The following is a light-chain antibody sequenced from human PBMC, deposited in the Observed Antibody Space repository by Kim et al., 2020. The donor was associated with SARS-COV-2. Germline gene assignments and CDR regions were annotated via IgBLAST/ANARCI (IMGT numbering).Light chain of an antibody. CDR1: QSISSY. V-gene: IGKV1-39*01. CDR3: QQSYSSPWT. CDR2: AAS. J-gene: IGKJ1*01. Sequence: DIQMTQSPSSLSASVGDRVTITCRASQSISSYLNWYQQKLGKAPKFLIYAASSLQSGVPSRFSGRGSGTDFTLTIDNVQPEDFATYYCQQSYSSPWTFGQGTKVEIK.